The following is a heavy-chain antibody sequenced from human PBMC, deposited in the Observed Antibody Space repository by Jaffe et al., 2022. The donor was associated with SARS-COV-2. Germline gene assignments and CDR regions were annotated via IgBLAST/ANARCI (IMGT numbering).Heavy chain of an antibody. CDR2: ISGSGGST. V-gene: IGHV3-23*04. D-gene: IGHD3-9*01. CDR1: GFTFSSYA. Sequence: EVQLVESGGGLVQPGGSLRLSCAASGFTFSSYAMSWVRQAPGKGLEWVSAISGSGGSTYYADSVKGRFTISRDNSKNTLYLQMNSLRAEDTAVYYCAKSPVGYDILTGYYNYYMDVWGKGTTVTVSS. CDR3: AKSPVGYDILTGYYNYYMDV. J-gene: IGHJ6*03.